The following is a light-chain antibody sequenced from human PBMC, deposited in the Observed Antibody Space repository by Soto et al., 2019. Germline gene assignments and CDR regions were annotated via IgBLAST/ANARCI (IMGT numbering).Light chain of an antibody. V-gene: IGKV3-15*01. CDR2: GAS. CDR3: QQYDNLPPWT. J-gene: IGKJ1*01. CDR1: QSVGTY. Sequence: EVVMTQSPATLSVSPGERATLSCRASQSVGTYLAWYQQKPGQAPRLLIYGASTRATGVPARFSGSGSGTDVTLTISSLQSEDFTVYCCQQYDNLPPWTFGQGTKVEV.